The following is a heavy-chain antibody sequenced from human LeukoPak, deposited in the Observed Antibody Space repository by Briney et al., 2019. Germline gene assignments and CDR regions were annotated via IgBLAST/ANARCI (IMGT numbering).Heavy chain of an antibody. V-gene: IGHV4-59*01. CDR2: IYYSGST. CDR1: GGSISSYY. CDR3: ARVAPLTTVTIFDY. Sequence: SETLSLTCTVSGGSISSYYWSWIRQPPGKGLEWIGHIYYSGSTNYNPSLQSRVTISVDTSKNQFSLKLSSVTAADTAVLYCARVAPLTTVTIFDYWGQGTLVTVSS. D-gene: IGHD4-17*01. J-gene: IGHJ4*02.